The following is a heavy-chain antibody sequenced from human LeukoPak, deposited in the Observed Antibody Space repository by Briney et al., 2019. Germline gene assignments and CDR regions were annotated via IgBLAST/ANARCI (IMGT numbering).Heavy chain of an antibody. CDR2: ISSGGSNI. D-gene: IGHD1-14*01. J-gene: IGHJ4*02. CDR3: ARVKDGTLDY. CDR1: GFTFSSYE. Sequence: GGSLRLSCAASGFTFSSYEMNWVRQAPGKGLEWVSYISSGGSNIYYADSVRGRFTISRDSAKNSLYLQMNSLRAEDTAVYYCARVKDGTLDYWGQGTLVTVSS. V-gene: IGHV3-48*03.